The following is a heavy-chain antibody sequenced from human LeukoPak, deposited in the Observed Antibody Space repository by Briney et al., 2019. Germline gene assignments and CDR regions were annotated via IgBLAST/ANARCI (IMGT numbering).Heavy chain of an antibody. V-gene: IGHV1-2*02. CDR1: GYTFTGYY. D-gene: IGHD3-22*01. Sequence: GASVKVSCKASGYTFTGYYMHWVRQAPGQGLEWMGWINPNSGGTNYAQKFQGRVTMTRDTSISTAYMELSRLRSDDTAVYYCARDSPHYYDSRTFDPWGQGTLVTVSS. J-gene: IGHJ5*02. CDR3: ARDSPHYYDSRTFDP. CDR2: INPNSGGT.